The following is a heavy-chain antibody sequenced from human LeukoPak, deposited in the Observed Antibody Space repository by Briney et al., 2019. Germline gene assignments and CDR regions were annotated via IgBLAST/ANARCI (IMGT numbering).Heavy chain of an antibody. Sequence: GGSLRLSCAASGFTFSSYWMSWVRQAPGKGLEWVANIKQDGSEKYYVDSVKGRFTISRDNSKNTLYLQMNSLRAEDTAVYYCAKAVGGAFDYWGQGTLVTVSS. V-gene: IGHV3-7*01. CDR1: GFTFSSYW. J-gene: IGHJ4*02. CDR2: IKQDGSEK. CDR3: AKAVGGAFDY. D-gene: IGHD3-16*01.